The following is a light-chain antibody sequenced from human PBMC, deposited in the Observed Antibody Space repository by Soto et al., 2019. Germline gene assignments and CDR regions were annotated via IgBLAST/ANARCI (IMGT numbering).Light chain of an antibody. V-gene: IGKV1-9*01. CDR1: QGLSSY. CDR2: AAF. Sequence: DIQLTQSPSFLSASVVDRFTITFRASQGLSSYLAWYQQKPGKAPNLLIYAAFTLQSGVPSRFSGSGSGTEFTLTISSLQPEDFATYYCQQLKSYPITFGQGTRLEIK. J-gene: IGKJ5*01. CDR3: QQLKSYPIT.